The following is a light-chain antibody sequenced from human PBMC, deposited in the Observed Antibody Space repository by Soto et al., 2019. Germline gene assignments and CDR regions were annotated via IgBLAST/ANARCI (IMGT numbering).Light chain of an antibody. V-gene: IGLV1-44*01. CDR2: SDH. J-gene: IGLJ1*01. Sequence: QPVLTQPPSASGTPGQRVTISCSGSRSNIGGNTVNWYQHVPGTAPKLLIYSDHQRPSGVPDRFSGSKSDTSASLAISGLQSEDEADYYCAAWDDSLSGYVVGTGTKVTVL. CDR1: RSNIGGNT. CDR3: AAWDDSLSGYV.